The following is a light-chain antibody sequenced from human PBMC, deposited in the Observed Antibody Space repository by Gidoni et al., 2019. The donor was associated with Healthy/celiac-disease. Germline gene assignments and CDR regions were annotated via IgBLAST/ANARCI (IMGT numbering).Light chain of an antibody. J-gene: IGKJ2*04. CDR2: DAS. CDR3: QQRSNWPLCS. Sequence: EIVLRQSPATLSLSPGERATLSCRTSQSVSSYLAWYQQKPCQAPRLLIYDASNRATGIPARFSGSGSGTDFTLTISSLEPEDFAVYYCQQRSNWPLCSFGQGTKLEIK. V-gene: IGKV3-11*01. CDR1: QSVSSY.